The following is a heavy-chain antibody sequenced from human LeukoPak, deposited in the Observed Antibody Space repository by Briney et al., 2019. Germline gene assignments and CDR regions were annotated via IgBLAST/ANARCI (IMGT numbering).Heavy chain of an antibody. V-gene: IGHV4-59*11. D-gene: IGHD3-10*01. J-gene: IGHJ4*02. CDR1: GGSINSHY. Sequence: SETLSLTCSVSGGSINSHYWSWLRQPPGKRLEWSGYIFNTGNTNYNPFLASRVTMSVDTSRAQFFLRLSPVTAADTAIYYCASRPADTTWYGVFDYWSQGTLVTVSS. CDR3: ASRPADTTWYGVFDY. CDR2: IFNTGNT.